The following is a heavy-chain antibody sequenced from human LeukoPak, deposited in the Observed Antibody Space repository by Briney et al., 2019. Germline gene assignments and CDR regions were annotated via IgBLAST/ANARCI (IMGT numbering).Heavy chain of an antibody. CDR1: GGTFTRYA. D-gene: IGHD6-6*01. CDR3: AREGSSSSFPYYYYMDV. J-gene: IGHJ6*03. CDR2: VIPIFGTA. Sequence: ASVRPCCKASGGTFTRYAISWVREAPGHRLEGMGGVIPIFGTANYAQKFQGRVTITTDESTSTAYMELSSLRSEDTAVYYCAREGSSSSFPYYYYMDVWGKGTTVTVSS. V-gene: IGHV1-69*05.